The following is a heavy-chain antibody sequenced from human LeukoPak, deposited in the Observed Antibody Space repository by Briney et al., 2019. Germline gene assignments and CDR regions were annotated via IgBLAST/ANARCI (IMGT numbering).Heavy chain of an antibody. V-gene: IGHV3-9*01. CDR1: GFTFDDYA. J-gene: IGHJ4*02. CDR2: ISWNSGSI. CDR3: AKDSGLGSSGYYYYFDY. Sequence: PGRSLRLSCAASGFTFDDYAMHWVRQAPGKGLEWVSGISWNSGSIGYADSVKGRFTISRDNAKNSLYLQMNSLRAEDAALYYCAKDSGLGSSGYYYYFDYWGQGTLVTVSS. D-gene: IGHD3-22*01.